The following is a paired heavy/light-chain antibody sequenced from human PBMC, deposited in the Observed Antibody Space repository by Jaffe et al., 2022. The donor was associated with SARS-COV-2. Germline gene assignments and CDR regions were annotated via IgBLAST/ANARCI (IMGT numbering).Light chain of an antibody. J-gene: IGKJ5*01. CDR1: QDISNY. CDR2: DAS. CDR3: QQYDNLPVT. V-gene: IGKV1-33*01. Sequence: DIQMTQSPSSLSASVGDRVTITCQASQDISNYLNWYQQKPGKAPKLLIYDASNLETGVPSRFSGSGSGTDFTFTISSLQPEDIATYYCQQYDNLPVTFGQGTRLEIK.
Heavy chain of an antibody. D-gene: IGHD3-22*01. J-gene: IGHJ4*02. V-gene: IGHV3-11*01. CDR3: ARERSRYYYDSSGVFDY. CDR2: ISSSGSTI. Sequence: QVQLVESGGGLVKPGGSLRLSCAASGFTFSDYYMSWIRQAPGKGLEWVSYISSSGSTIYYADSVKGRFTISRDNAKNSLYLQMNSLRAEDTAVYYCARERSRYYYDSSGVFDYWGQGTLVTVSS. CDR1: GFTFSDYY.